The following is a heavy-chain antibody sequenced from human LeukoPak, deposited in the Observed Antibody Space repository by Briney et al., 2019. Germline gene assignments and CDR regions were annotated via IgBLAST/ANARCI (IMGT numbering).Heavy chain of an antibody. D-gene: IGHD6-13*01. Sequence: SETLSLTCAVSGGPISSSNWWSWVRQPPGKGLEWIGEIYHSGSTNYNPSLKSRVTISVDTSKNQFSLKLSSVTAADTAVYYCARGFAAGTVLDYWGQGTLVTVSS. CDR3: ARGFAAGTVLDY. CDR1: GGPISSSNW. J-gene: IGHJ4*02. CDR2: IYHSGST. V-gene: IGHV4-4*02.